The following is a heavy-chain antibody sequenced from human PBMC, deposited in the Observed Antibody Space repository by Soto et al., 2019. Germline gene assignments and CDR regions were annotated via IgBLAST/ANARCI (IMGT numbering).Heavy chain of an antibody. CDR3: AREGGFCTGTTCYKYFQR. Sequence: GGSLRLSCAASGFTFSNYWMHWVRQAPGKGLVWVSRINSDGSSTSYADSVKGRFAISRDNAKNTLYLQMSSLRAEDTAVYYCAREGGFCTGTTCYKYFQRWGQGTLVTVSS. J-gene: IGHJ1*01. D-gene: IGHD2-2*02. V-gene: IGHV3-74*01. CDR1: GFTFSNYW. CDR2: INSDGSST.